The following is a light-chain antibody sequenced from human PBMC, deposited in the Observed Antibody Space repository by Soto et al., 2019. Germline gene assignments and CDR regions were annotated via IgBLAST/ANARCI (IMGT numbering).Light chain of an antibody. CDR1: QGISTW. J-gene: IGKJ4*01. V-gene: IGKV1-12*01. CDR3: QQANSFPLT. Sequence: DIQMTQSPSSVSASVGDRVTITCRASQGISTWLAWYQHKPGNAPNLLIYGASNLQSGVPSRVSGSGSGTDFTLIISSLQPEDSATDYCQQANSFPLTFGGGTKVEIK. CDR2: GAS.